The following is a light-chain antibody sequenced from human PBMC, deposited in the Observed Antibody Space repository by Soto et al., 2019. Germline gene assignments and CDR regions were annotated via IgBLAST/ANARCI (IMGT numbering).Light chain of an antibody. V-gene: IGKV3-20*01. CDR1: QSVSTSY. CDR2: DAF. J-gene: IGKJ4*01. CDR3: HRYGNSLT. Sequence: DIELPQSLGPLSLSPGARAPLSCTASQSVSTSYVAWYQQTFGQAPRLLIYDAFSRATGIQDRFSASGSGTVFTPTIGRLDPEYFALYYRHRYGNSLTFGRGTKVDIK.